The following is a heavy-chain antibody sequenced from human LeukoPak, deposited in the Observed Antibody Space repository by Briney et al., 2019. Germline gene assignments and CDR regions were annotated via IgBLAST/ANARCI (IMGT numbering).Heavy chain of an antibody. CDR3: VRYYDPPVGDAFDI. D-gene: IGHD3-22*01. J-gene: IGHJ3*02. Sequence: QPGGSLRLSCVASGFTIGGDWMSWVRQAPGKGVEWVANIKPDGTEKYYVDSVKGRFTISRDNAKNSLYLQLNSLRAEDTAVYYCVRYYDPPVGDAFDIWGPGTMVTVSS. CDR1: GFTIGGDW. V-gene: IGHV3-7*01. CDR2: IKPDGTEK.